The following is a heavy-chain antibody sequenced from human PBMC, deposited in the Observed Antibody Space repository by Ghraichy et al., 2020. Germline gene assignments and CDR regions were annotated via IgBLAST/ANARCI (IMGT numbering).Heavy chain of an antibody. V-gene: IGHV3-48*02. CDR1: RFTFSSYS. CDR2: ISSSGSII. Sequence: GGSLRLSCTASRFTFSSYSMNWVRQAPVKGLEWLSYISSSGSIIYYADSVKGRFTISRDNAKNSLYLQMNSLRDEDTAVYYCARDGGVCSSASCYATWDYWGQGTLVTVSS. D-gene: IGHD2-2*01. CDR3: ARDGGVCSSASCYATWDY. J-gene: IGHJ4*02.